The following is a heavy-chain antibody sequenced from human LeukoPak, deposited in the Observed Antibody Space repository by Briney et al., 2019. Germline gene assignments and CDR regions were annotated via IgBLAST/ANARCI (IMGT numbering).Heavy chain of an antibody. Sequence: GGSLRLSCAASGFIFSDCYMSWLRQPPGKGLEWVSYISSSSSYTNYADSVKGRFTISRDNAKNSLYLQMNSLRTEDTAVYYCARVEGGGSSGWQPFDYWGQGALVTVSS. CDR3: ARVEGGGSSGWQPFDY. J-gene: IGHJ4*02. CDR1: GFIFSDCY. CDR2: ISSSSSYT. D-gene: IGHD6-19*01. V-gene: IGHV3-11*06.